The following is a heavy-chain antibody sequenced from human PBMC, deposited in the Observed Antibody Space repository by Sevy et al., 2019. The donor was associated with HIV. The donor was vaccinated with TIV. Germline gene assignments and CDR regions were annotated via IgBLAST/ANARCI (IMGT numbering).Heavy chain of an antibody. CDR3: ARVRYNFGQKYFDY. D-gene: IGHD5-18*01. V-gene: IGHV3-11*06. J-gene: IGHJ4*02. Sequence: GGSLRLSCTASKFTFSDYYMSWIRQAPGKGLEWVSYISTSSTYTNYADSVKGRFTISINNAKNSLYLQMNSLRVEDTAVYYCARVRYNFGQKYFDYWGQGTLVTVSS. CDR2: ISTSSTYT. CDR1: KFTFSDYY.